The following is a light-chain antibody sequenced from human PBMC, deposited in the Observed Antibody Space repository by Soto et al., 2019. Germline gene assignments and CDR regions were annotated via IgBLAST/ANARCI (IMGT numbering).Light chain of an antibody. J-gene: IGLJ3*02. V-gene: IGLV2-8*01. CDR2: GVT. CDR3: SSYAASNNFYFV. Sequence: QSVLTQPPSASGSPGQSVTISCTGTSSDVGGYNYVSWYQQYPGRAPKLMIYGVTKRPSGVPDRFSGSKSGNTASLTVSGLQAGDEADYYCSSYAASNNFYFVFGGGTQLTVL. CDR1: SSDVGGYNY.